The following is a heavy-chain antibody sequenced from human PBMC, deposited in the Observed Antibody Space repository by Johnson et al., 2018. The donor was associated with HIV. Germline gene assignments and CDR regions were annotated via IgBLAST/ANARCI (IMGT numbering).Heavy chain of an antibody. CDR3: ARGEGRIPHAFDI. CDR2: ISGSGGST. CDR1: GFTFNSYA. D-gene: IGHD2-2*02. J-gene: IGHJ3*02. V-gene: IGHV3-23*04. Sequence: VQLVESGGGLIQPGGSLRLSCAASGFTFNSYAMSWVRQGPGKGLEWVAAISGSGGSTYYADSVTGRFTISRDNSKNTLYLQMGSLRAEDMAVYYCARGEGRIPHAFDIWGQGTMVTVSS.